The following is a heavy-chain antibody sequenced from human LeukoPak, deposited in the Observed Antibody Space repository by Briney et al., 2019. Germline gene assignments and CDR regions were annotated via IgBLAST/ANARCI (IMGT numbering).Heavy chain of an antibody. CDR2: ISYDGSNE. CDR1: GFTFSSYA. Sequence: SGRSLRLSCAASGFTFSSYAMHWVRQAPGKGLEWVAVISYDGSNEYYADSVKGRFTISRDNSRNTLYLQMNSLRAEDTAVYYCAREHKYGGDYFDYWGQGTLVTVSS. J-gene: IGHJ4*02. V-gene: IGHV3-30-3*01. D-gene: IGHD4-23*01. CDR3: AREHKYGGDYFDY.